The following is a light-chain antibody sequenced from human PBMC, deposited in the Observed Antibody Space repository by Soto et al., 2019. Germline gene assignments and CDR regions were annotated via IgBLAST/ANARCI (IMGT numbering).Light chain of an antibody. CDR3: AAWDDSLSGVV. Sequence: QPVLTQPPSASGTPGQRVTISCSGSSSNIGSNYVYWYQQLPGTAPKLLIYRNNQRPSGVPDRFSGSKSGTSASLAISGLRSEDEADYYCAAWDDSLSGVVFGGGTKPTVL. CDR1: SSNIGSNY. CDR2: RNN. J-gene: IGLJ2*01. V-gene: IGLV1-47*01.